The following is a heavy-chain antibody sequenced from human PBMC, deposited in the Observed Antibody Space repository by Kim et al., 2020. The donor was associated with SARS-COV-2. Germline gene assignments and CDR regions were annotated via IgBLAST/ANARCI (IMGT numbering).Heavy chain of an antibody. D-gene: IGHD3-10*01. J-gene: IGHJ4*02. Sequence: GGSLRLSCAVSGLTVSSNYMSWVRQAPGKGLEWVSLIYNDDVRTTYADSVKGRFTISRDNSKNTLYLQMNSLTVEDTALYYCARERDYGSGAYYNDYWGQGTLVTVSS. V-gene: IGHV3-66*01. CDR1: GLTVSSNY. CDR3: ARERDYGSGAYYNDY. CDR2: IYNDDVRT.